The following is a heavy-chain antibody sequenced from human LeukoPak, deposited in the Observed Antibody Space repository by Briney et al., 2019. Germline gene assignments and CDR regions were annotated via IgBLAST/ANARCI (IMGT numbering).Heavy chain of an antibody. Sequence: ASVKVSCKASGYTFTSYGISWVRQAPGQGLEWMGWISAYNGNTNYAQKLQGRVTMTTDTSTSTANMELRSLRSDDTAVYYCARNNWNYYYYYYMDVWGKGTTVTVSS. V-gene: IGHV1-18*01. CDR2: ISAYNGNT. D-gene: IGHD1-20*01. CDR3: ARNNWNYYYYYYMDV. CDR1: GYTFTSYG. J-gene: IGHJ6*03.